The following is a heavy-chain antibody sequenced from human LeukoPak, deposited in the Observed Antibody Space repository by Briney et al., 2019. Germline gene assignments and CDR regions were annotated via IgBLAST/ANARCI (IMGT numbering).Heavy chain of an antibody. CDR1: GGSISSGGYY. Sequence: SETLSLTCTVSGGSISSGGYYWSWIRQPPGKGLEWIGYIYHSGSTYYNPSLKSRVTISVDTSKNQFSLKLSSVTAADTAVYYCARDGVRGVITWGQGTLVTVSS. D-gene: IGHD3-10*01. J-gene: IGHJ4*02. V-gene: IGHV4-30-2*01. CDR3: ARDGVRGVIT. CDR2: IYHSGST.